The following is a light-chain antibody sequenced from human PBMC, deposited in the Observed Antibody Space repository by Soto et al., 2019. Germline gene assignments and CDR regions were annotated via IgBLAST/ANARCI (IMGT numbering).Light chain of an antibody. J-gene: IGLJ2*01. CDR1: SSDVGGYNY. CDR3: SSYAGSNNLV. V-gene: IGLV2-8*01. CDR2: EVS. Sequence: QSLLTQPPSASVSPGQSVTISCTGTSSDVGGYNYVSWYQQHPGKAPKLMIYEVSKRPSGVPDRFSGSKSGNTASLTVSGLQAEDEADYYCSSYAGSNNLVFGGGTK.